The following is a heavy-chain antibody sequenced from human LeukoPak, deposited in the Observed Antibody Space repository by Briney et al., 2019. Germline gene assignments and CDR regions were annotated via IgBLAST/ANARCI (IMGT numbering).Heavy chain of an antibody. V-gene: IGHV4-30-4*01. Sequence: SETLSLTCTVSGGSISSGDYYWSWIRQPPGKGLEWIGYIYYSGSTYYNPPLKSRVTISVDTSKNQFSLKLSSVTAADTAVYYCAREPRTTVTTDYWGQGTLVTVSS. CDR3: AREPRTTVTTDY. CDR2: IYYSGST. D-gene: IGHD4-17*01. CDR1: GGSISSGDYY. J-gene: IGHJ4*02.